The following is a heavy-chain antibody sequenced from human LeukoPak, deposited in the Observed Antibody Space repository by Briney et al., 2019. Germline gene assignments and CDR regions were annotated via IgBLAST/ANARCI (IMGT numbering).Heavy chain of an antibody. CDR3: ARDLRENEKWFGEPSPFDY. D-gene: IGHD3-10*01. J-gene: IGHJ4*02. CDR2: ISYDGSNK. V-gene: IGHV3-30*19. Sequence: GGSLRLSCAASGFTFSEYGIHWVRQAPGKGLEWVAVISYDGSNKYYPDSAKGRFTISRDNSKNTLFLQMNSLRAEDTAVYYCARDLRENEKWFGEPSPFDYWGQGTLVTVSS. CDR1: GFTFSEYG.